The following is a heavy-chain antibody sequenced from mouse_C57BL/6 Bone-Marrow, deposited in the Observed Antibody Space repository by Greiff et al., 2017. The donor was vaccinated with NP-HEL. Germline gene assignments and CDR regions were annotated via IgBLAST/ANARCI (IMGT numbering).Heavy chain of an antibody. CDR1: GFSLTSYG. J-gene: IGHJ3*01. V-gene: IGHV2-5*01. CDR2: IWSGGST. CDR3: AKNFHTLFAY. Sequence: VMLVESGPGLVQPSQSLSITCTVSGFSLTSYGVHWVRQSPGKGLEWLGVIWSGGSTDYNAAFISRLSITKDNSTSHVFFTMNSLQAADTAIYYSAKNFHTLFAYWGQGTLVTVSA. D-gene: IGHD1-2*01.